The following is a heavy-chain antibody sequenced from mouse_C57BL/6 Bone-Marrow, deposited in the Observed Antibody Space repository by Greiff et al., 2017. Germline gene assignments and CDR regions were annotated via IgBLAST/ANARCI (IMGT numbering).Heavy chain of an antibody. CDR1: GFTFSNYW. CDR2: IRLKSDNYAT. J-gene: IGHJ3*01. CDR3: VVAPFAY. V-gene: IGHV6-3*01. Sequence: EVKVEESGGGLVQPGGSMKLSCVASGFTFSNYWMNWVRQSPEKGLEWVAQIRLKSDNYATHYAESVKGRFTISRDDSKSSVYLQMNNLRAEDTGIYYCVVAPFAYWGQGTLVTVSA. D-gene: IGHD1-1*01.